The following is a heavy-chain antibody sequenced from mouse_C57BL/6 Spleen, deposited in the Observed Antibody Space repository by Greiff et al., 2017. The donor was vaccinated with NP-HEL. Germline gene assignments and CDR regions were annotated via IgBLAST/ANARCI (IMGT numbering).Heavy chain of an antibody. J-gene: IGHJ4*01. Sequence: EVQVVESGGGLVKPGGSLKLSCAASGFTFSDYGMHWVRQAPEKGLEWVAYISSGSSTIYYADTVKGRFTISRDNAKNTLFLQMTSLRSEDTAMYYCARSSYGYYAMDYWGQGTSVTVSS. CDR1: GFTFSDYG. D-gene: IGHD1-1*01. V-gene: IGHV5-17*01. CDR3: ARSSYGYYAMDY. CDR2: ISSGSSTI.